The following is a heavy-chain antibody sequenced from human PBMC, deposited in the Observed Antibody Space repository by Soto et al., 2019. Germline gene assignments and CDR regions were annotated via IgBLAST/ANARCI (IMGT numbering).Heavy chain of an antibody. V-gene: IGHV1-18*01. CDR3: ARPLEYSGYDFPPHYYYYYGMDV. CDR2: ISAYNGNT. CDR1: GYTFTSYG. D-gene: IGHD5-12*01. Sequence: GASVKVSCKASGYTFTSYGISWVRQAPGQGLEWMGWISAYNGNTNYAQKLQGRVTMTTDTSTSTAYMELRSLRSDDTAVYYCARPLEYSGYDFPPHYYYYYGMDVWGQGTTVTVSS. J-gene: IGHJ6*02.